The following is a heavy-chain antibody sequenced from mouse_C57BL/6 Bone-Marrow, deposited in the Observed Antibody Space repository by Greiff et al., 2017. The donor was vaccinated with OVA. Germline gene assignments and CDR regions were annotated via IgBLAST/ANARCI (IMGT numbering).Heavy chain of an antibody. Sequence: QVQLQQPGAELVMPGASVKLSCKASGYTFTSYWMHWVKQRPGQGLEWIGEIDPSDSYTNYNQKFKGKSTLTVDNYSSTAYMQLSRLTSADSAVYYCAREGFYGNHWYFDVWGTGTTVTVSS. V-gene: IGHV1-69*01. CDR3: AREGFYGNHWYFDV. D-gene: IGHD2-1*01. J-gene: IGHJ1*03. CDR1: GYTFTSYW. CDR2: IDPSDSYT.